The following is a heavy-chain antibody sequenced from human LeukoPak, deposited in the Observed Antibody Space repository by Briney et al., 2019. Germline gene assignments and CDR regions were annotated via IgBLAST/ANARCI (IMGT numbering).Heavy chain of an antibody. CDR1: GGSISSGGYY. D-gene: IGHD6-19*01. CDR3: AREQWLVPNWFDP. Sequence: SETLSLTCTVSGGSISSGGYYWSWIRQHPGKGLEWIGYIYYSGSTYYNPSLKSRVTISVDTSKNQFSLKLSSVTAADTAVYYCAREQWLVPNWFDPWGQGTLVTVSS. J-gene: IGHJ5*02. CDR2: IYYSGST. V-gene: IGHV4-31*03.